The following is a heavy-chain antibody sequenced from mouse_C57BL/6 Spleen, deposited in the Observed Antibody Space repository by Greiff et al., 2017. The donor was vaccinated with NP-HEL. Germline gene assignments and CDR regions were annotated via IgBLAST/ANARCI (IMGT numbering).Heavy chain of an antibody. Sequence: QVQLQQSGAELVKPGASVKLSCKASGYTFTSYWMHWVKQRPGQGLEWIGMIHPNSGSTNYNEKFKSKATLTVDKSSSTAYMQLSSLTSEDSAVYYCARYYYGSRGYFDYWGQGTTLTVSS. D-gene: IGHD1-1*01. CDR3: ARYYYGSRGYFDY. CDR2: IHPNSGST. J-gene: IGHJ2*01. V-gene: IGHV1-64*01. CDR1: GYTFTSYW.